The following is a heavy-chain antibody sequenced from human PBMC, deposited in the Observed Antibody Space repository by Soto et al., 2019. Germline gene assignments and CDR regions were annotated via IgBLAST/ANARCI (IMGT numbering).Heavy chain of an antibody. CDR1: GYTFTSYA. CDR3: ASTYYDILTGYSPNAFDY. J-gene: IGHJ4*02. D-gene: IGHD3-9*01. CDR2: INAGYGNT. Sequence: SVKVSCKASGYTFTSYATHWARQSPGQRLEWMGWINAGYGNTKYSQKFQGRVTITRDTSASTAYTELNSLRSEDTAVYYCASTYYDILTGYSPNAFDYWGQGTLVTVSS. V-gene: IGHV1-3*01.